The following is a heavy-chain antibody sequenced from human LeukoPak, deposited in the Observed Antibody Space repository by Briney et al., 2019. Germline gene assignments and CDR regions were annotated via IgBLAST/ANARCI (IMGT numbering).Heavy chain of an antibody. V-gene: IGHV4-30-4*08. Sequence: PSETLSLTCTVSGGTISSGDYYWSWIRQPPGKGLEWIGYIYYSGSTYYNPSLKSRVTISVDTSKNQFSLKLSSVTAADTAVYYCARNDYGDYVPLDYYYYMDVWGKGTTVTVSS. CDR1: GGTISSGDYY. J-gene: IGHJ6*03. CDR3: ARNDYGDYVPLDYYYYMDV. CDR2: IYYSGST. D-gene: IGHD4-17*01.